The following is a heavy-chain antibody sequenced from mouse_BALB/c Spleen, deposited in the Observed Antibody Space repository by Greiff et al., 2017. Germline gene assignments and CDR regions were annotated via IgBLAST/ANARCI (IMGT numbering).Heavy chain of an antibody. CDR3: ARDYGNYPYYYAMDY. J-gene: IGHJ4*01. V-gene: IGHV5-6-5*01. D-gene: IGHD2-1*01. CDR1: GFTFSSYA. CDR2: ISSGGST. Sequence: EVKLVESGGGLVKPGGSLKLSCAASGFTFSSYAMSWVRQTPEKRLEWVASISSGGSTYYPDSVKGRFTISRDNARNILYLQMSSLRSEDTAMYYCARDYGNYPYYYAMDYWGQGTSVTVSS.